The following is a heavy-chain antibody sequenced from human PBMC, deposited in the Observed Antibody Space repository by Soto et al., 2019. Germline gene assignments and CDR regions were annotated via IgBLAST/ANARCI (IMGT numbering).Heavy chain of an antibody. CDR2: ISAYNGNT. CDR3: ARTRGYRYPGIVVVTAEKYAFDI. V-gene: IGHV1-18*04. CDR1: GYTFTSYG. Sequence: QVQLVQSGAEVKKPGASVKVSCKASGYTFTSYGISWVRQAPGQGLEWMGWISAYNGNTNYAQKLQGRVTMTTDTSTSTADMELRSLRSDDTAVYYCARTRGYRYPGIVVVTAEKYAFDIWGQGTMVTVSS. D-gene: IGHD2-21*02. J-gene: IGHJ3*02.